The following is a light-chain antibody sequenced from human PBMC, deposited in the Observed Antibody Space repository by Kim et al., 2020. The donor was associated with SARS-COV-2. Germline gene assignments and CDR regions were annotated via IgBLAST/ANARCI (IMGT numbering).Light chain of an antibody. Sequence: DIQMTQSPSTLFASLGDRVTITCRASQSISSWVAWYQQKPGKAPTLLIYKASSLESGVPSRFSGSGSGTEFTLTISSLQPDDFATYYCQQYTSYPLTFGGGTKVDIK. V-gene: IGKV1-5*03. CDR3: QQYTSYPLT. CDR1: QSISSW. J-gene: IGKJ4*01. CDR2: KAS.